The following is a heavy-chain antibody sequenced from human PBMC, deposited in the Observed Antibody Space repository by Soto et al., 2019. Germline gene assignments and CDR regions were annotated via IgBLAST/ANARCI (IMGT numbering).Heavy chain of an antibody. CDR3: TKCSGGSCYSPRSGMDV. CDR2: FDPEDGET. D-gene: IGHD2-15*01. Sequence: ASVKVSCKVSGYTLTELSMHWVRQAPGKGLEWMGGFDPEDGETIYAQKFQGRVTMTEDTSTDTAYMELSSLRSEDTAVYYCTKCSGGSCYSPRSGMDVWGQGTTVTVSS. J-gene: IGHJ6*02. V-gene: IGHV1-24*01. CDR1: GYTLTELS.